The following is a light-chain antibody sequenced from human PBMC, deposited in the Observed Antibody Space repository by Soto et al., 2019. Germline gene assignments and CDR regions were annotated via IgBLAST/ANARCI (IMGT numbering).Light chain of an antibody. CDR2: AAS. CDR3: QQLNSYPWT. J-gene: IGKJ1*01. Sequence: DIQLTQSPSFLSASVGDRVTITCRASQGISSYLAWYQQKPGKAPKLLIYAASTLQSGVPSRFRGSGSGAEFTLTISSLQPEDFATYYCQQLNSYPWTFGQGTK. V-gene: IGKV1-9*01. CDR1: QGISSY.